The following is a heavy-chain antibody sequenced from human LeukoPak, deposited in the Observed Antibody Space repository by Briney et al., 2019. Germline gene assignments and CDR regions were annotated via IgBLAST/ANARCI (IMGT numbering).Heavy chain of an antibody. CDR3: ARSTMGARRKYDY. J-gene: IGHJ4*02. CDR1: KDTFTTYD. V-gene: IGHV1-8*01. Sequence: ASVKVSCKASKDTFTTYDVNWVRQATGLGLEWMGWMNPNSGNTGYAQKFQGRVTMTMNSSISTAYMELTSLTSEDTVVYYCARSTMGARRKYDYWGQGTLVTVSS. D-gene: IGHD1-26*01. CDR2: MNPNSGNT.